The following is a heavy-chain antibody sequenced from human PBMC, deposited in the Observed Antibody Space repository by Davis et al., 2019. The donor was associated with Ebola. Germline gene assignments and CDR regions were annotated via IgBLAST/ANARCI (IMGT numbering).Heavy chain of an antibody. J-gene: IGHJ6*02. CDR3: ARQGGVVVVPAAPRYYYGMDV. V-gene: IGHV4-39*01. Sequence: SETLSLTCTVSGGSISSGGYYWSWIRQHPGKGLEWIGSIYYSGSTYYNPSLKSRVTISVDTSKNQFSLKLSSVTAADTAVYYCARQGGVVVVPAAPRYYYGMDVWGQGTTVTVSS. CDR1: GGSISSGGYY. D-gene: IGHD2-2*01. CDR2: IYYSGST.